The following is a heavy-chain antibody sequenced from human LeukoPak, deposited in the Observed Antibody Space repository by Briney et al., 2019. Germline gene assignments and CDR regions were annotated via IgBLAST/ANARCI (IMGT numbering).Heavy chain of an antibody. Sequence: SETLSLTCTVSGGSISSYYWSWMRQPPGKGLEWIGYIYYSGSTNYNPSLKSRVTISVDTSKNQSSLKLSSVTAADTAVYYCARQDTAMVYFDYWGQGTLVTVSS. V-gene: IGHV4-59*01. J-gene: IGHJ4*02. D-gene: IGHD5-18*01. CDR3: ARQDTAMVYFDY. CDR1: GGSISSYY. CDR2: IYYSGST.